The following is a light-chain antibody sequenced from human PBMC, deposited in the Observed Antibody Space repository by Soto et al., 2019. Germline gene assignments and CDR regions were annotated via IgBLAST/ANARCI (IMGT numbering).Light chain of an antibody. V-gene: IGKV1-5*01. Sequence: DIQMTQSPSTLSASVGDRVTITCRASQYISSWLAWYQQKPGKAPKVLTYDASSLESGVPSRFSGSGSGTEFTLTISSLHSDDFATYYCQQYDSYSFTFGQGTKLEIK. J-gene: IGKJ2*01. CDR1: QYISSW. CDR2: DAS. CDR3: QQYDSYSFT.